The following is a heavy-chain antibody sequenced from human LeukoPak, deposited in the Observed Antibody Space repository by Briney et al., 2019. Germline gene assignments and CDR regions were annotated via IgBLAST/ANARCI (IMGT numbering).Heavy chain of an antibody. CDR3: ARDLADGDYEGWFDP. V-gene: IGHV3-74*01. D-gene: IGHD4-17*01. CDR1: GFTFSSYW. Sequence: GGSLRLSCAASGFTFSSYWMHWVRQAPGKGLVWVSRIKSDGSSTSYADSVKGRFTISRDNAKNTLYLQMNSLRAEDTAVYYCARDLADGDYEGWFDPWGQGTLVTVSS. J-gene: IGHJ5*02. CDR2: IKSDGSST.